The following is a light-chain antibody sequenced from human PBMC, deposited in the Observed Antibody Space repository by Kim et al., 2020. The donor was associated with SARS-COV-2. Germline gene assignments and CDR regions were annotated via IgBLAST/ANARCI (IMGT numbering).Light chain of an antibody. CDR2: EDN. CDR3: QSYDSSNYVV. CDR1: SGSIASNY. Sequence: KTVTISCTRSSGSIASNYGQWYQQRPGSAPTTVIYEDNQRPSGVPDRFSGSIDSSSNSAFLTISGLKTEDEADYYCQSYDSSNYVVFGGGTQLTVL. V-gene: IGLV6-57*03. J-gene: IGLJ2*01.